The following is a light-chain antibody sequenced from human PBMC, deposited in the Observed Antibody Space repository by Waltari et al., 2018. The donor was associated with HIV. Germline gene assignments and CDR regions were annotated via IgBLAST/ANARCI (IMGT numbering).Light chain of an antibody. CDR1: QSISSW. CDR3: QQYYSYSRT. V-gene: IGKV1-5*03. CDR2: KAS. J-gene: IGKJ1*01. Sequence: DIQMTQSPSTLSASVGDRVTITCRACQSISSWLAWYQQKPGKAPNLLIYKASSLESGVPSRFSGSGSGTEFTLTISSLQPDDIATYYCQQYYSYSRTFGQGTKVEIK.